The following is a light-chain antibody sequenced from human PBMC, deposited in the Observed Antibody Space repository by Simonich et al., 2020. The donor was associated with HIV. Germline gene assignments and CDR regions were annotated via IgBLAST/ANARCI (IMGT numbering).Light chain of an antibody. CDR2: EGS. CDR1: SSDVASYNL. J-gene: IGLJ3*02. V-gene: IGLV2-23*01. Sequence: QSTLTHPASVSGSLGQSITISCTVTSSDVASYNLVSWYPQHPGKATNLMIYEGSKRPSGVSNRFSGSKSGNTASLTISGLQAEDEADYYCCSYAGSSTWVFGGGTKLTVL. CDR3: CSYAGSSTWV.